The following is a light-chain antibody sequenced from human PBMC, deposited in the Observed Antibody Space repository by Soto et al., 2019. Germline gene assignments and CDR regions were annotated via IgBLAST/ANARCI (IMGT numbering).Light chain of an antibody. Sequence: DIQMTQSPSSLSASVGDRVTITCRASQSISTYLNWYQQKQGKAPKLLIYAASSLEGGVPSRFSGSGSGRDFTLTIRSLQPEDFATYYCHQSYYSVWTFGQGTKVDIK. CDR3: HQSYYSVWT. V-gene: IGKV1-39*01. CDR2: AAS. J-gene: IGKJ1*01. CDR1: QSISTY.